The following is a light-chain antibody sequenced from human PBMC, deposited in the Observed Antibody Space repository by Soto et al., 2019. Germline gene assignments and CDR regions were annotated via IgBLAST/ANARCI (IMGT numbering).Light chain of an antibody. J-gene: IGLJ3*02. CDR2: EDH. V-gene: IGLV1-51*02. CDR1: SSNIGKNY. Sequence: QSVLTQSPSVAAAPGQKVTISCSGGSSNIGKNYVSWYQHLPGTAPKLLIYEDHKRPSGIPDRFSGSKSATSATLDITGLQAGDEAEYYCGTWDSSLNAGVFGGGTKVTVL. CDR3: GTWDSSLNAGV.